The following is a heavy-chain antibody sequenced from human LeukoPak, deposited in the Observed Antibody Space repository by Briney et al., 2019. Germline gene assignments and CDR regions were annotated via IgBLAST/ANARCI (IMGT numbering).Heavy chain of an antibody. CDR2: LNTNTGNP. Sequence: ASVKVSFKASGYTFTSYAMNWVRQAPGQGLEWMGWLNTNTGNPTYAQGFTGRFVFSLDTSVSTAYLQISSLKAEDTAVYYCASSKSPPYYYYYMDVWGKGTTVTISS. CDR1: GYTFTSYA. V-gene: IGHV7-4-1*02. J-gene: IGHJ6*03. CDR3: ASSKSPPYYYYYMDV.